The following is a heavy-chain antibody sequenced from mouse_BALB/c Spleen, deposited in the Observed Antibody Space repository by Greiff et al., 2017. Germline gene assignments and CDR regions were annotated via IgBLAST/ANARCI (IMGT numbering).Heavy chain of an antibody. Sequence: VQGVESGGGLVKPGGSLKLSCAASGFTFSSYAMSWVRQTPEKRLEWVATISSGGSYTYYPDSVKGRFTISRDNAKNTLYLQMSSLRSEDTAMYYCARLDYWGQGTTLTVSS. CDR3: ARLDY. CDR2: ISSGGSYT. CDR1: GFTFSSYA. J-gene: IGHJ2*01. V-gene: IGHV5-9-3*01.